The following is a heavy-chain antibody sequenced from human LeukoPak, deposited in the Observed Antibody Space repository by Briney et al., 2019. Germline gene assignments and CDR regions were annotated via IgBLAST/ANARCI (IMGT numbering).Heavy chain of an antibody. J-gene: IGHJ4*02. CDR1: GGSISTYY. D-gene: IGHD3-22*01. CDR2: IYSSGST. CDR3: ARQYYYDSSGYFDY. Sequence: SETLSLTCTVSGGSISTYYWIWIRQPAGKGLEWIGRIYSSGSTNYNPSLKSRVTMSIDTSKNEFSLKLSSVTAADTAVYYCARQYYYDSSGYFDYWGQGTLVTVSS. V-gene: IGHV4-4*07.